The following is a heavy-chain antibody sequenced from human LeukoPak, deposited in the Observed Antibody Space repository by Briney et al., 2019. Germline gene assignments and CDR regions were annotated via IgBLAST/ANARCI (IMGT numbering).Heavy chain of an antibody. J-gene: IGHJ4*02. D-gene: IGHD3-22*01. CDR1: GFTFSSYA. V-gene: IGHV3-21*01. CDR3: ARDLVNYDSSDAVPY. Sequence: GGSLRLSCAASGFTFSSYAMSWVRQAPGKGLEWVSSISSSSSYIYYADSVKGRFTISRDNAKNSLYLQMNSLRAEDTAVYYCARDLVNYDSSDAVPYWGQGTLVTVSS. CDR2: ISSSSSYI.